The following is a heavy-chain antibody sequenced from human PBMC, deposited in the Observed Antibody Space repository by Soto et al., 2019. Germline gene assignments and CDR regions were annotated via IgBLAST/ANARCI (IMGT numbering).Heavy chain of an antibody. CDR1: GFTFSSYA. CDR3: AKVPAKVRGVIKSTYYYYGMDV. D-gene: IGHD3-10*01. J-gene: IGHJ6*02. Sequence: GGSLRLSCAASGFTFSSYAMSWVRQAPGKGLEWVSAISGSGGSTYYADSVKGRFTISRDNSKNTLYLQMNSLRAEDTAVYYCAKVPAKVRGVIKSTYYYYGMDVWGQGTTVTVSS. V-gene: IGHV3-23*01. CDR2: ISGSGGST.